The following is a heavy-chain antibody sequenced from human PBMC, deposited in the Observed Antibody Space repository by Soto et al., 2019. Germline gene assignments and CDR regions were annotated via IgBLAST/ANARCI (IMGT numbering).Heavy chain of an antibody. D-gene: IGHD3-16*01. CDR3: ARVGQGAWYFDL. Sequence: EVKLVESGGGLVQPGGSLRLSCAASGFSFSSYWMHWVRQAPGKGLVWVSRIKTDGSTTNYADSVKGRFTVSRDNAENTLYLQIISLRTEDTAVYYCARVGQGAWYFDLWGRGTLVTVSS. CDR2: IKTDGSTT. V-gene: IGHV3-74*01. CDR1: GFSFSSYW. J-gene: IGHJ2*01.